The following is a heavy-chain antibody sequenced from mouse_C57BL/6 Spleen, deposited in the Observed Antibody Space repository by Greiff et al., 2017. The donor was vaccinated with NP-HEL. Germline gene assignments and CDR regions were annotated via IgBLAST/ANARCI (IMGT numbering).Heavy chain of an antibody. CDR2: INPNNGGT. J-gene: IGHJ3*01. Sequence: VQLQQSGPELVKPGASVKISCKASGYTFTDYYMNWVKQSHGKSLEWIGDINPNNGGTSYNQKFKGKATLTVDKSSSTAYMELRSLTSEDSAVYYCGGYDSAWFAYWGQGTLVTVSA. V-gene: IGHV1-26*01. CDR3: GGYDSAWFAY. D-gene: IGHD2-2*01. CDR1: GYTFTDYY.